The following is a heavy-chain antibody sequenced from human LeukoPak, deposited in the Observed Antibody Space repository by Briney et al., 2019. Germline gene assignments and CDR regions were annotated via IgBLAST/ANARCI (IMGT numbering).Heavy chain of an antibody. D-gene: IGHD3-10*01. V-gene: IGHV3-7*01. J-gene: IGHJ6*03. Sequence: PGGSLRLSCAASGFTFSSYWMSWVRQAPGKGLEWVANIRQDGSEKYYVDSVKGRFTISRDNAKNSPYLQMNSLRAEDTAVYYCARVGGTNMVRGHMDVWGKGTTVTVSS. CDR3: ARVGGTNMVRGHMDV. CDR2: IRQDGSEK. CDR1: GFTFSSYW.